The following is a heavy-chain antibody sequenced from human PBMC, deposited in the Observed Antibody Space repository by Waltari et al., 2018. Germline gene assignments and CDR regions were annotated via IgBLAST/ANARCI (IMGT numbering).Heavy chain of an antibody. CDR3: ARGLFGVVIIGWFDP. D-gene: IGHD3-3*01. Sequence: EVQLVESGGGLVQPGGSLRLSCAASGFTFSSYSMNWVRQAPGKGLEWVSYISSSSSTIYYADSVKGRFTISRDNAKNPLYLQMNSLRAEDTAVYHCARGLFGVVIIGWFDPWGQGTLVTVSS. CDR2: ISSSSSTI. J-gene: IGHJ5*02. CDR1: GFTFSSYS. V-gene: IGHV3-48*04.